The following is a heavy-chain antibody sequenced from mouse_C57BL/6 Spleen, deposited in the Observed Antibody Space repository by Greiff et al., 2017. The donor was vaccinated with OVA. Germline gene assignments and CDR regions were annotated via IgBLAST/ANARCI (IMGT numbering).Heavy chain of an antibody. CDR3: TKNYYGFYAMDY. V-gene: IGHV14-4*01. Sequence: EVQLVESGAELVRPGASVKLSCTASGFNIKDDYMHWVKQRPEQGLEWIGWIDPENGDTEYASKFQGKATITADTSSNTAYLQLSSLTSEDTAVYYCTKNYYGFYAMDYWGQGTSVTVSS. D-gene: IGHD1-2*01. CDR2: IDPENGDT. CDR1: GFNIKDDY. J-gene: IGHJ4*01.